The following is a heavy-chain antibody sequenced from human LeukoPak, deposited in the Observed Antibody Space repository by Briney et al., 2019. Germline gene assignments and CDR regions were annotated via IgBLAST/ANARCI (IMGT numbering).Heavy chain of an antibody. CDR2: INSDGRTT. D-gene: IGHD1-7*01. V-gene: IGHV3-74*01. CDR3: ARGRGLELDSYLDY. CDR1: GFTFSSYW. J-gene: IGHJ4*02. Sequence: GGSLRLSCAASGFTFSSYWMHWVGQAPGKGLVWVSHINSDGRTTSYADSVKGRFTISRDNAKNTLYLQMNSLRAEDTALYYCARGRGLELDSYLDYWGQGALVTVSS.